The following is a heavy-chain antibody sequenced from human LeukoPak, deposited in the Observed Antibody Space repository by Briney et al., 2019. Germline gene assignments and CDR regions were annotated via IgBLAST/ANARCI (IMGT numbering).Heavy chain of an antibody. Sequence: SETLSLTCAVYGGSFSGYYWSWIRQPPGKGLEWFGEINHSGSTNYNPSLKSRVTISVDTSKNQFSLKLSSVTAADTAVYYCASIAGDSSSWYRAYYFDYWGQGTLVTVSS. CDR3: ASIAGDSSSWYRAYYFDY. V-gene: IGHV4-34*01. CDR1: GGSFSGYY. D-gene: IGHD6-13*01. CDR2: INHSGST. J-gene: IGHJ4*02.